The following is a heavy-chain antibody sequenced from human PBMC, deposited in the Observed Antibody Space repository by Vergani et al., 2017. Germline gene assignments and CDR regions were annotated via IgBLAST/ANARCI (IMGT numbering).Heavy chain of an antibody. Sequence: QMQLVQSGPEVKKPGTSVKVSCKASGFTFTSSAVQWVRQARGQRLEWIGWIVVGSGNTNYAQKFQERVTITRDMSTSTAYMELSSLRSEDTAVYYCAAHGGSYRGGNYYYYGMDVWGQGTTVTVSS. CDR3: AAHGGSYRGGNYYYYGMDV. D-gene: IGHD1-26*01. V-gene: IGHV1-58*01. J-gene: IGHJ6*02. CDR2: IVVGSGNT. CDR1: GFTFTSSA.